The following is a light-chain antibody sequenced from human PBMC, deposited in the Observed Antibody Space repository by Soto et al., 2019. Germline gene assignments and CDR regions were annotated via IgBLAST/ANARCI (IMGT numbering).Light chain of an antibody. Sequence: EIVLTQSPVILSLSPGERATLSCRASQSLNSNYLAWFQQKPGQAPRLLIYGASSRATGIPDRFGGSGSGTDFTLTISRLEPEDFAVYCCQQYGSSPRTFGQGTKVDIK. CDR1: QSLNSNY. CDR2: GAS. V-gene: IGKV3-20*01. CDR3: QQYGSSPRT. J-gene: IGKJ1*01.